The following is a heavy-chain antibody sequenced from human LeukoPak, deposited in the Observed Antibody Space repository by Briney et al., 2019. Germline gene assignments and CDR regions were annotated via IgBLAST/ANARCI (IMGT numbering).Heavy chain of an antibody. CDR3: ARTRTNIVVVNAGY. CDR2: INPNSGGT. D-gene: IGHD2-21*01. CDR1: GYTFADYY. J-gene: IGHJ4*02. Sequence: ASVKVSCKASGYTFADYYVHWVRQAPGQGLEWMGWINPNSGGTSYAPKFHGRVSMTRDTSITTAYMELSSLRSDDTAFYYCARTRTNIVVVNAGYWGQGTLVTVSS. V-gene: IGHV1-2*02.